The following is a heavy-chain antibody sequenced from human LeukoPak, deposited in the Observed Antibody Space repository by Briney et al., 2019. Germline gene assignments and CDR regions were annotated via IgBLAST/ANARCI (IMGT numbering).Heavy chain of an antibody. CDR1: GDSISSGGSY. CDR3: ARSGAAWKPPTYFQD. D-gene: IGHD1-1*01. J-gene: IGHJ1*01. Sequence: SQTLSLTCTVSGDSISSGGSYWTWIRQHPGEGLEWIGYIYYTGTTYYNPSLKNRLTISVDTSKNQFSLKLSTVTAADTVVYFCARSGAAWKPPTYFQDWGQGTLVTVSS. CDR2: IYYTGTT. V-gene: IGHV4-31*03.